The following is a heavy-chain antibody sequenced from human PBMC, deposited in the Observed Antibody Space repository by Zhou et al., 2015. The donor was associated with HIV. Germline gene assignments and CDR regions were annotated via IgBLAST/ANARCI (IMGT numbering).Heavy chain of an antibody. J-gene: IGHJ4*02. CDR3: ARDPYGDNWNYFDY. CDR2: ISSSSSYI. Sequence: EVQLVESGGGLVKPGGSLRLSCAASGFTFSSYSMNWVRQAPGKGLEWVSSISSSSSYIYYADSVKGRFTISRDNAKNSLYLQMNSLRAEDTAVYYCARDPYGDNWNYFDYWGQGTLVTVSS. V-gene: IGHV3-21*01. D-gene: IGHD1-20*01. CDR1: GFTFSSYS.